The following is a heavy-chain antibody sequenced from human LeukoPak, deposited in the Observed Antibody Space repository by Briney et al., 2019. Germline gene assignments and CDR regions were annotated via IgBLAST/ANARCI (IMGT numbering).Heavy chain of an antibody. CDR1: XGXXXXXX. D-gene: IGHD1-1*01. J-gene: IGHJ4*02. CDR3: ARGVDENSPVQIVL. V-gene: IGHV4-59*01. Sequence: SESLSLTCTVAXGXXXXXXXXXIXXXXXKXXXXIGYLSXIGSSNYNPSLQSRVTLSVDTSKNQFSLKVSSGTAADPAVDYCARGVDENSPVQIVLWGQGNLVTVSS. CDR2: LSXIGSS.